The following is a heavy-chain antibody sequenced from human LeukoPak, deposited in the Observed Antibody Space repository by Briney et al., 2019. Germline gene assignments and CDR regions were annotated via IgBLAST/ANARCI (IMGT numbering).Heavy chain of an antibody. CDR2: IIPIFGTG. CDR3: ARNLRMRGTHYYDSSGLYYFDY. D-gene: IGHD3-22*01. Sequence: SVKVPXEASGGTFSRYAISWVPQPPGQGLEWMGRIIPIFGTGKYAQKFHGRVTITRDESPSTAYVALRSLSSGHTAVYHCARNLRMRGTHYYDSSGLYYFDYWGQRTLVTVSS. CDR1: GGTFSRYA. V-gene: IGHV1-69*05. J-gene: IGHJ4*02.